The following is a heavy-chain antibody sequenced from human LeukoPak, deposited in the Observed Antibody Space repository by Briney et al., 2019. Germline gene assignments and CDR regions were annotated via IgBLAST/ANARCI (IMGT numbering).Heavy chain of an antibody. CDR3: ASETYYYGSDSYYKGQL. J-gene: IGHJ4*02. CDR1: GFTFSRYS. CDR2: INSDGSTT. D-gene: IGHD3-10*01. Sequence: GGSLRLSCAASGFTFSRYSMHWGRQAPGKGLLWVSRINSDGSTTTYADFVKGRFTISRDNTKNTLYLQMNSLRAEDTAVYYCASETYYYGSDSYYKGQLWGQGTLVTVSS. V-gene: IGHV3-74*01.